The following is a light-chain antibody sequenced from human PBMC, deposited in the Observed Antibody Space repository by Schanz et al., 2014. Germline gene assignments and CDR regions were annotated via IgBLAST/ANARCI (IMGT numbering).Light chain of an antibody. CDR1: QSISSW. J-gene: IGKJ2*02. CDR3: QQYNSYSAST. Sequence: DIQMTQSPSTLSASVGDRVTITCRASQSISSWLAWYQQKPGKAPKLLIYQASSLQSGVPSRFSGSGSGTQFTLTIRSLQPDDFATYYCQQYNSYSASTFGQGTKLEIK. V-gene: IGKV1-5*03. CDR2: QAS.